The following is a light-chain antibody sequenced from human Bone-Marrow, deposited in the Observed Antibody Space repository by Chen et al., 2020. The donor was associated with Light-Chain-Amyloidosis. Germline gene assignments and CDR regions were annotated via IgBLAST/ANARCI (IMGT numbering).Light chain of an antibody. Sequence: QSVLTQPPSASGTPGPRVTLSCSGGISNIGSNSVNWHQQLPGTAPRLLIYNNDRRPSGVPDRFSGSKSGTSASLAISGLQSEDEADYYCVAWDDSLNGPMFGGGTKLTVL. CDR1: ISNIGSNS. V-gene: IGLV1-44*01. J-gene: IGLJ3*02. CDR3: VAWDDSLNGPM. CDR2: NND.